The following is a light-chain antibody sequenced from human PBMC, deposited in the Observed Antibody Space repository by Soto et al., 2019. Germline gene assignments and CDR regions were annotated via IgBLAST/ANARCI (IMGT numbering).Light chain of an antibody. Sequence: QSVLTQPASVSGSAGQSITISCTGTSSDVGGYNYVSWYQQHPGKAPKLMIYEVSNRPSGVSNRFSGSKSGNTASLTISGLHAEDAADYYCSSYKSSSTYVFGTGNTVTV. CDR1: SSDVGGYNY. J-gene: IGLJ1*01. CDR2: EVS. V-gene: IGLV2-14*01. CDR3: SSYKSSSTYV.